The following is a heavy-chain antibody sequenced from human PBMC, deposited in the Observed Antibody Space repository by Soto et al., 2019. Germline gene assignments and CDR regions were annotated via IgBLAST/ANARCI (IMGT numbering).Heavy chain of an antibody. V-gene: IGHV4-31*03. Sequence: QVQLQESGPGLVKPSQTLSLTCTVSGGSISSGGYYWSWIRQHPGKGLEWIGYIYYSRSTYYNPSLQSRVXXSXDXXKNQVSLKLSSVTAADPAVYYCARSHPYGDGAFDIWGQGTMVTVSS. CDR1: GGSISSGGYY. CDR3: ARSHPYGDGAFDI. J-gene: IGHJ3*02. CDR2: IYYSRST. D-gene: IGHD4-17*01.